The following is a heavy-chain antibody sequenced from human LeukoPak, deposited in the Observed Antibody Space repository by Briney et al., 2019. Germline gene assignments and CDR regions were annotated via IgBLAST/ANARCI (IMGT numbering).Heavy chain of an antibody. V-gene: IGHV1-2*02. CDR2: INPNSGAT. J-gene: IGHJ4*02. CDR3: ARNTYYSDSSDFYPGDH. CDR1: VYTFTDYY. D-gene: IGHD3-22*01. Sequence: GASVNVSCKASVYTFTDYYMHWVRQAPGQGLEWMGWINPNSGATKYAQKFQGRVTMTRDTSSSTAYMDLSRLRSDDTAFYYCARNTYYSDSSDFYPGDHWGQGTLVTVSS.